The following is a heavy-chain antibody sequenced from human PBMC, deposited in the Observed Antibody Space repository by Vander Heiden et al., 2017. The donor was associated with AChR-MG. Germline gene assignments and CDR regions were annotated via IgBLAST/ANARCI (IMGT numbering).Heavy chain of an antibody. CDR3: ARDAESGNYYTLDY. V-gene: IGHV3-33*01. CDR2: IWFDGGVK. Sequence: QVQLVESGGGVVQPGRSLRLYCAPSGCTVSSYGMHWVRQAPGKGLEWVAAIWFDGGVKYYADSVKGRFTISRDNSKNTLYLQMNSLSAEDTAMYYCARDAESGNYYTLDYWGQGTLVTVSS. CDR1: GCTVSSYG. D-gene: IGHD3-10*01. J-gene: IGHJ4*02.